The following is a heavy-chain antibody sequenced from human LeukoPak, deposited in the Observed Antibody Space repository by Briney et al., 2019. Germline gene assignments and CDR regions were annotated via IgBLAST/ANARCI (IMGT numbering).Heavy chain of an antibody. CDR3: ARDRDYYDSGGYYFDY. J-gene: IGHJ4*02. CDR1: GFTLSRYS. D-gene: IGHD3-22*01. Sequence: GGSLRLSCAASGFTLSRYSMNWVRQAPGKGLEWVSYISSSSSTKYYADSVKGRFTISRDNAKKSLYLQMNSLRAEDTAVYFCARDRDYYDSGGYYFDYWGQGALVTVSS. V-gene: IGHV3-48*01. CDR2: ISSSSSTK.